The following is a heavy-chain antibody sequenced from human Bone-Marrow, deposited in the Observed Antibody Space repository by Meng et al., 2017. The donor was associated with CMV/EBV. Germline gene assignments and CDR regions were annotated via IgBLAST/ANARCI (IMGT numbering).Heavy chain of an antibody. J-gene: IGHJ4*02. CDR2: IKSKTDGGTT. V-gene: IGHV3-15*01. CDR1: GFTFSNAW. D-gene: IGHD3-3*01. CDR3: TTDYVLTYYDFWSGYPPFDY. Sequence: GESLKISCAASGFTFSNAWMSWVRQAPGKGLEWVGRIKSKTDGGTTDYAAPVKGRFTISRDDSKNTLYLQMNSLKTEDTAVYYCTTDYVLTYYDFWSGYPPFDYWGQGTLVTVSS.